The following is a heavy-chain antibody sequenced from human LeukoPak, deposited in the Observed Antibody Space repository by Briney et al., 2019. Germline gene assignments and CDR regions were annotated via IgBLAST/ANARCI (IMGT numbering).Heavy chain of an antibody. Sequence: GGSLRLSCVASGFTFSSYWMSWVRQAPGKGLEWVANIKQDGSEKYYVDSVKGRFTISRDNAKNSLYLQMNSLRAEDTAVYYCARDCVVVPAYYYYYYMDVWGKGTTVTVSS. CDR2: IKQDGSEK. CDR3: ARDCVVVPAYYYYYYMDV. CDR1: GFTFSSYW. D-gene: IGHD2-2*01. V-gene: IGHV3-7*01. J-gene: IGHJ6*03.